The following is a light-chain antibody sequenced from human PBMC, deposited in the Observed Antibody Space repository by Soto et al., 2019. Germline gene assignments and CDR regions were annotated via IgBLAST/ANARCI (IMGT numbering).Light chain of an antibody. CDR3: QHYNSYSEA. J-gene: IGKJ1*01. Sequence: IQLTQSASSVSAAVGDRVTITCRASQSISDYLAWYQQKPGKAPKLLIYKASTLKSGVPSRFSGSGSGTEFTLTISSLQPDDFATYYCQHYNSYSEAFGQGTKVDI. CDR2: KAS. V-gene: IGKV1-5*03. CDR1: QSISDY.